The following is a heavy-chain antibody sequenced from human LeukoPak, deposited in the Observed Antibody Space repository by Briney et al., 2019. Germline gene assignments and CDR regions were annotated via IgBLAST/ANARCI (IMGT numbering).Heavy chain of an antibody. CDR1: GYTFTGYY. CDR3: ARAPEGYDILTGYFGY. V-gene: IGHV1-2*02. Sequence: SVKVSCKASGYTFTGYYMHWVRQAPGQGLEWMGWINPNSGGTNYAQKFQGRVTMTRDTSISTAYMELSRLRSDDTAVYYCARAPEGYDILTGYFGYWGQGTLVTVSS. J-gene: IGHJ4*02. D-gene: IGHD3-9*01. CDR2: INPNSGGT.